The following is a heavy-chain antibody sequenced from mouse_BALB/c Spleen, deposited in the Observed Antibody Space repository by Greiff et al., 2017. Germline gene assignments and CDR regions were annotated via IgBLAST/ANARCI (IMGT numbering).Heavy chain of an antibody. CDR1: GFTFSDYG. Sequence: EVMLVESGGGLVQPGGSRKLSCEASGFTFSDYGMAWVRQAPGKGPEWVAFISNLAYSIYYADTVKGRFTISRENAKNTLYLEMSSLRSEDTAMYYCARDTGTKNYFDYWGQGTTLTVSS. D-gene: IGHD4-1*01. CDR3: ARDTGTKNYFDY. J-gene: IGHJ2*01. CDR2: ISNLAYSI. V-gene: IGHV5-15*02.